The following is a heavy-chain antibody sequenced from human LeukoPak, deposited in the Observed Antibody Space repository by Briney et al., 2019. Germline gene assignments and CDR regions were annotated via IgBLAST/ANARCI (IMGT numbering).Heavy chain of an antibody. CDR1: GGSISSYY. Sequence: SETLSLTCTVSGGSISSYYWSWIRQPAGKGLEWIGRIYTSASTNYNPSLKSRVTMSVDTSKNQFSLKLSSVAAADTAVYYCARDKYDSSLRPWGQGTLVTVSS. J-gene: IGHJ5*02. CDR2: IYTSAST. D-gene: IGHD3-22*01. CDR3: ARDKYDSSLRP. V-gene: IGHV4-4*07.